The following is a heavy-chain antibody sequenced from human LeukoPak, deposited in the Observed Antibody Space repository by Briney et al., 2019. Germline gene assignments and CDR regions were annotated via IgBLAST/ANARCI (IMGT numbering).Heavy chain of an antibody. Sequence: PSETLSLTCTVSGGSISSYYWSWIRQPAGKGLEWIGRIYTSGSTNYNPSLKSRVTMSVDTSKNQFSLKLSSVTAADTAVYYCARDRGYSSGWTRDFQHWGQGTLVTVSS. J-gene: IGHJ1*01. V-gene: IGHV4-4*07. CDR2: IYTSGST. CDR3: ARDRGYSSGWTRDFQH. CDR1: GGSISSYY. D-gene: IGHD6-19*01.